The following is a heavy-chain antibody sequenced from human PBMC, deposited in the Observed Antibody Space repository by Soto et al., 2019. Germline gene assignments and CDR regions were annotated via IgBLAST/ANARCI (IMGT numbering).Heavy chain of an antibody. CDR2: ISYDGSNK. CDR1: GVSVSIYG. Sequence: PGGSMRLSCAASGVSVSIYGMHWVLQDPGKGLEWVAVISYDGSNKYYADSVKGRFTISRDNSKNTLYLQMNSLRAEDTAVYYCAKDRRYSSVWYYLDNWGQGPLVTVSS. D-gene: IGHD6-19*01. CDR3: AKDRRYSSVWYYLDN. V-gene: IGHV3-30*18. J-gene: IGHJ4*02.